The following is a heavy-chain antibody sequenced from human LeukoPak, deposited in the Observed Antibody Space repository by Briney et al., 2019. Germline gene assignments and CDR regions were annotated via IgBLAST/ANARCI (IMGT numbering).Heavy chain of an antibody. CDR1: GFTFDDYA. CDR2: ISSSSSYI. CDR3: ARDRYFDY. J-gene: IGHJ4*02. Sequence: GRSLRLSCAASGFTFDDYAMHWVRQAPGKGLEWVSSISSSSSYIYYADSVKGRFTISRDNAKNSLYLQMNSLRAEDTAVYYCARDRYFDYWGQGTLVTVSS. V-gene: IGHV3-21*01.